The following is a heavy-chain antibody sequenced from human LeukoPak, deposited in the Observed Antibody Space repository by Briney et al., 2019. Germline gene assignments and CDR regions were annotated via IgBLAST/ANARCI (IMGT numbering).Heavy chain of an antibody. V-gene: IGHV3-23*01. Sequence: GGSLRLSCAASGFTFSSYAMSWVRQAPGKGLEWVSAISGSGGSTYYADSVKGRFTISRDNSKNTLYLQMNSPRAEDTAVYYCAKDIYCSSTSCYTYYYYGMDVWGQGTTVTVSS. CDR3: AKDIYCSSTSCYTYYYYGMDV. D-gene: IGHD2-2*02. CDR1: GFTFSSYA. J-gene: IGHJ6*02. CDR2: ISGSGGST.